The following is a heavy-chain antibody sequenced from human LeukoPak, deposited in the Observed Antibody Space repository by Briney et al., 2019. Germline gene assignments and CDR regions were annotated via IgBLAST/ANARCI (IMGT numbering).Heavy chain of an antibody. CDR3: ARVRIRVGQWLNAFDI. Sequence: GGFLRLSCAASGFTFDDYGMSWVRQAPGKGLEWVSGINWNGGSTGYADSVKGRFTISRDNAKNSLYLQMNSLRAEDTALYHCARVRIRVGQWLNAFDIWGQGTMVTVSS. CDR2: INWNGGST. D-gene: IGHD6-19*01. V-gene: IGHV3-20*01. J-gene: IGHJ3*02. CDR1: GFTFDDYG.